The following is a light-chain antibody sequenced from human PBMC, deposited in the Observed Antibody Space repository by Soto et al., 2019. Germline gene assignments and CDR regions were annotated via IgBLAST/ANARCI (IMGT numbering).Light chain of an antibody. CDR3: PQYGNSLWT. CDR2: GAS. CDR1: QSVSIL. V-gene: IGKV3D-15*01. J-gene: IGKJ1*01. Sequence: DIEMTQSPATLSVSVGDRDTLTCRASQSVSILLAWCQQKPGQAPRLLIYGASSRATGIPARFSGSGSGTDFTLTISSLQPEDFAVYYCPQYGNSLWTFGQGTKVEIK.